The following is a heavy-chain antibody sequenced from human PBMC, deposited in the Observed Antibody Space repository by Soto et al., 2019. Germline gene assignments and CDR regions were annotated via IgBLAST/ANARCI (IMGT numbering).Heavy chain of an antibody. CDR3: GRCNGDDCHSPFDY. V-gene: IGHV3-30*03. CDR2: ITKNGRNK. D-gene: IGHD2-8*01. Sequence: QVQLVESGGGVVQPGGSLRLSCAASGFTFSNYGMHWVRQAPGKGLEWVADITKNGRNKDYADSVKGRLAISRDNSKNTLELQMNSLRVEDTAMHYCGRCNGDDCHSPFDYWGQGTLVTVSS. CDR1: GFTFSNYG. J-gene: IGHJ4*02.